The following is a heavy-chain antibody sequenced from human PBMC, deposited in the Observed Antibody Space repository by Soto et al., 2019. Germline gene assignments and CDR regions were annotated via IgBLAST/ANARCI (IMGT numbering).Heavy chain of an antibody. Sequence: GASVKVSCKASGYTFTSYGISWVRQAPGQGLEWMGWISAYNGNTNYAQKLQGRVTMTTHTSTSTAYMELRSLRSDDTAVYYCAREGQAYDFWSGYSRPYNWFDPWGQGTLVTVSS. CDR2: ISAYNGNT. J-gene: IGHJ5*02. D-gene: IGHD3-3*01. CDR1: GYTFTSYG. CDR3: AREGQAYDFWSGYSRPYNWFDP. V-gene: IGHV1-18*04.